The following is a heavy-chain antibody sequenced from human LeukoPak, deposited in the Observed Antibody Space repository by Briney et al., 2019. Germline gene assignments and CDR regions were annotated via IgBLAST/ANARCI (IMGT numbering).Heavy chain of an antibody. V-gene: IGHV3-23*01. CDR1: GFTFSSYA. CDR3: AKWGYDSSGYYYKKTYYFDY. CDR2: ISGSGGST. J-gene: IGHJ4*02. Sequence: GRSLRLSCAASGFTFSSYAMSWVRQAPGKGLEWVSAISGSGGSTYYADSVKGRFTISRDNSKNTLYLQMNSLRAEDTAVYYCAKWGYDSSGYYYKKTYYFDYWGQGTLVTVSS. D-gene: IGHD3-22*01.